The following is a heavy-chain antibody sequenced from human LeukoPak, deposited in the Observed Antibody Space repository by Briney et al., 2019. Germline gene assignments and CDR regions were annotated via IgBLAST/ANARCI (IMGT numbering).Heavy chain of an antibody. CDR3: AREYDIVATRFFDY. V-gene: IGHV4-59*01. Sequence: SETLSLTCTVSGGSISSYYWSWIRQPPGKGLEWIGYIYYSGSTNCNPSLKSRVTISVDTSKNQFSLKLSSVTAADTAVYYCAREYDIVATRFFDYWGQGTLVTVSS. CDR1: GGSISSYY. J-gene: IGHJ4*02. CDR2: IYYSGST. D-gene: IGHD5-12*01.